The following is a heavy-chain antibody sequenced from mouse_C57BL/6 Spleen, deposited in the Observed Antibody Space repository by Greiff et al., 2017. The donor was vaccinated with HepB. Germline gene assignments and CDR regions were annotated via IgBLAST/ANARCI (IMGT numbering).Heavy chain of an antibody. D-gene: IGHD1-1*01. V-gene: IGHV1-42*01. CDR3: ARGTVVAYYAMDY. Sequence: VQLQQSGPELVKPGASVKISCKASGYSFTGYYMNWVKQSPEKSLEWIGEINPSTGGTTYNQKFKAKATLTVDKSSSTAYMQLKSLTSEDSAVYNCARGTVVAYYAMDYWGQGTSVTVSS. J-gene: IGHJ4*01. CDR1: GYSFTGYY. CDR2: INPSTGGT.